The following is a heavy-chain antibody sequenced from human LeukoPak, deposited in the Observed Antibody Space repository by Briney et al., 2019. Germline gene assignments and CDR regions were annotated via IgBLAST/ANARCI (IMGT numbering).Heavy chain of an antibody. CDR1: GGSISSSSYY. V-gene: IGHV4-39*01. J-gene: IGHJ5*02. CDR2: IYYSGST. D-gene: IGHD5-12*01. Sequence: PSETLSLTCTVSGGSISSSSYYWGWIRQPPGKGLEWIGSIYYSGSTYYNPSLKSRVTISVDTSKNQFSLKLSSVTAADTAVYYCARQGWLRSGAWFDPWGQGTLVTVSS. CDR3: ARQGWLRSGAWFDP.